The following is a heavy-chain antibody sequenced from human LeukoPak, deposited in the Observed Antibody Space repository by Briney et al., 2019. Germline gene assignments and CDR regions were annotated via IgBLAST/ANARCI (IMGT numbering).Heavy chain of an antibody. J-gene: IGHJ6*03. D-gene: IGHD5-18*01. CDR3: ARGYTAMACYYYYYMDV. CDR1: GGTFSSYA. Sequence: SSVKVSCKASGGTFSSYAISWMRQAPGQGLEWMGGIIPIFGTANYAQKFQGRATITTDESTSTAYMELSSLRSEDTAVYYCARGYTAMACYYYYYMDVWGKGTTVTVSS. CDR2: IIPIFGTA. V-gene: IGHV1-69*05.